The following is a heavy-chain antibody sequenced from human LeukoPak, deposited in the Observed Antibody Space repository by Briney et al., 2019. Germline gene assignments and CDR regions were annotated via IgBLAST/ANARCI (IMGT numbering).Heavy chain of an antibody. CDR2: IYSGGST. D-gene: IGHD4-17*01. J-gene: IGHJ4*02. V-gene: IGHV3-66*02. Sequence: GGSLRLSCAASGFTVSSNYMSWVRQAPGKGLEWVSVIYSGGSTYYADSVKGRFTISRDNSKNTLYPQMNSLRAEDTAVYYCAREPYGDYGFDYWGQGTLVTVSS. CDR3: AREPYGDYGFDY. CDR1: GFTVSSNY.